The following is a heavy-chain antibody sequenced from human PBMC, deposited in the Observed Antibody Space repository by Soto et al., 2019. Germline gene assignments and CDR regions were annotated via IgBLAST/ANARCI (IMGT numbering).Heavy chain of an antibody. J-gene: IGHJ4*02. CDR3: AGTIHY. D-gene: IGHD2-8*01. CDR1: GGSISSDNW. V-gene: IGHV4-4*02. Sequence: SETLSLTCAVSGGSISSDNWWSWVRQPPGKGLEWIGDIYHSGSTNYDSSLRGRVTISIGKSKNQFSLKLNSVTAADTAVYYCAGTIHYWGQGTLVTVS. CDR2: IYHSGST.